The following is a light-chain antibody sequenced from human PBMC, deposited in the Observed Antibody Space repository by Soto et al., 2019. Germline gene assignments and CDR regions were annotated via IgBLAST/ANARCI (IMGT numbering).Light chain of an antibody. CDR2: GAS. CDR3: QQYGTSTRT. V-gene: IGKV3-20*01. CDR1: QSVPSKY. Sequence: EIVVTQCPGTQSLSPGERATLSCRASQSVPSKYLAWYQQNPGQAPRLIIYGASHRETGIQDQFSGSGSGTEFTPTISRLEPEDVAVDYCQQYGTSTRTFGQGTKVDIK. J-gene: IGKJ1*01.